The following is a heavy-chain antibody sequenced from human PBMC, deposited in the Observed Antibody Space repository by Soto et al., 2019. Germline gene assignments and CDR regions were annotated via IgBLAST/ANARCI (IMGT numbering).Heavy chain of an antibody. J-gene: IGHJ4*02. V-gene: IGHV4-59*11. Sequence: SVTQSLPCTVAGGSIIRHYGSWIRQYPGNRLEWIGFISHSGGPMYHPSLKSRVTISLDTSRDQFSLKLNSVTTADTALYYCASTSIATPGTGLDIWGQGTLVTGSS. CDR2: ISHSGGP. CDR3: ASTSIATPGTGLDI. D-gene: IGHD6-13*01. CDR1: GGSIIRHY.